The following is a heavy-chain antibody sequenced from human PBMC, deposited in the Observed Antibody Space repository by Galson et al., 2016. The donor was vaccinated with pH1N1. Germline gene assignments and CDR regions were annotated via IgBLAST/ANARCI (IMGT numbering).Heavy chain of an antibody. Sequence: CAISGDSVSSNSATWNWIGQSPSRGLEWLGRTYYRSKWYNDYAESVKSRIIISPDTSKNQLSLQLNSVTPADTAVYYCARGVIDYDFRSGYQDHAAFDIWGQGTMVIVSS. CDR2: TYYRSKWYN. D-gene: IGHD3-3*01. CDR3: ARGVIDYDFRSGYQDHAAFDI. V-gene: IGHV6-1*01. J-gene: IGHJ3*02. CDR1: GDSVSSNSAT.